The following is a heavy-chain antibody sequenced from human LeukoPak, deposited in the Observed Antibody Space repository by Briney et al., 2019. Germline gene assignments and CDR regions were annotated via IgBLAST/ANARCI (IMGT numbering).Heavy chain of an antibody. V-gene: IGHV4-59*08. CDR3: ARHRPGPYDY. CDR1: GGSISSYY. CDR2: IYYSGST. J-gene: IGHJ4*02. Sequence: SETLSLTCTVSGGSISSYYWSWIRQPPGKGLEWIGYIYYSGSTIYNPSLKSRVTISVDTSKNQFSLKLSSVTAADTAVYYCARHRPGPYDYWGQGTLATVSS.